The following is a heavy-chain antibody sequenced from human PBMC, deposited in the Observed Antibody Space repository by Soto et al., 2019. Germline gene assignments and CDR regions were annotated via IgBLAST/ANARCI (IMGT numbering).Heavy chain of an antibody. CDR1: GFTFSSYS. CDR3: ARGAYYYDSSGLSY. V-gene: IGHV3-48*01. D-gene: IGHD3-22*01. Sequence: EVQLVESGGGLVQPGGSLRLSCAASGFTFSSYSMNWVRQAPGKGLEWVSYISSSSSTIYYADSVKGRFTISRDNAKNSLYLQMNSLRAEDTGGYCCARGAYYYDSSGLSYWGQGTLVTVSS. J-gene: IGHJ4*02. CDR2: ISSSSSTI.